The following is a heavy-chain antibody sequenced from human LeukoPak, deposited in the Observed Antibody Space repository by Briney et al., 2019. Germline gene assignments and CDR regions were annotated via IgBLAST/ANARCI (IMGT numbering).Heavy chain of an antibody. V-gene: IGHV4-61*02. D-gene: IGHD2-15*01. J-gene: IGHJ4*02. Sequence: PSQTLSLTCTVSGGSISSGTYYWNWIRQPAGKGLEWIGRVYTSGSTNYNPSLKSRVTISVDTSKNQFSLKLSSVTAADTALYYCARSSSPGGSCYDNRGYFDYWGQGTLVTVSS. CDR3: ARSSSPGGSCYDNRGYFDY. CDR1: GGSISSGTYY. CDR2: VYTSGST.